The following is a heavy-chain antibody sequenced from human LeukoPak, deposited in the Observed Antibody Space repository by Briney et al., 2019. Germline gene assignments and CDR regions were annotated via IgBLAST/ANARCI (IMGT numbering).Heavy chain of an antibody. V-gene: IGHV4-39*06. CDR3: ARREYCSGGSCYSDLFGAFDI. CDR1: GDSITSNSYH. CDR2: IYYAGRT. Sequence: SETLSLTCNVSGDSITSNSYHWGWIRQPPGKGLEWLGSIYYAGRTYYNPSLKSRVTISIDTSNNQFTLKVNSVTAADAAVYYCARREYCSGGSCYSDLFGAFDIWGQGTMVTVSS. D-gene: IGHD2-15*01. J-gene: IGHJ3*02.